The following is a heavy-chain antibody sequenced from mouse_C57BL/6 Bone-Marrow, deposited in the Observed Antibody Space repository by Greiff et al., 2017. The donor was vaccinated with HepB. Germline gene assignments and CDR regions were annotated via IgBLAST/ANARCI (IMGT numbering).Heavy chain of an antibody. V-gene: IGHV5-9*01. CDR2: ISRGGGNT. CDR3: ARRRNSNYPLVDY. J-gene: IGHJ2*01. Sequence: EVQVVESRGGLVKPGGSLKLSCAASGFTFSSYTLSWVRQTPEKRLEWVATISRGGGNTYYPDSVKGRFTISIDKAKNTLYLHMSSLRSGDTALYDSARRRNSNYPLVDYWGQGTTLTVST. CDR1: GFTFSSYT. D-gene: IGHD2-5*01.